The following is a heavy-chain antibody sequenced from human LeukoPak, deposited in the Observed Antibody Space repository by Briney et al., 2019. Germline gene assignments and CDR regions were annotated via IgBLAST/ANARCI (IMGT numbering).Heavy chain of an antibody. CDR2: ISSSSSTI. CDR3: AKDIVRRPTAFDI. Sequence: GGSLRLSCAASGFTFSSYSMNWVRQAPGKGLEWVSYISSSSSTIYYADSVKGRFTISRDNAKNSLYLQMNSLRAEDMALYYCAKDIVRRPTAFDIWGQGTMVTVSS. V-gene: IGHV3-48*04. J-gene: IGHJ3*02. D-gene: IGHD2-15*01. CDR1: GFTFSSYS.